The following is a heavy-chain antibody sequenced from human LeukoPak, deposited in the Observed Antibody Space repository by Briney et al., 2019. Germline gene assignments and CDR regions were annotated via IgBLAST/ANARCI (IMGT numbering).Heavy chain of an antibody. D-gene: IGHD6-19*01. V-gene: IGHV3-21*01. CDR2: ISSSSTYI. Sequence: GGSLRLSCAASGFTFNSYTMNWVRQAPGKGLEWVSSISSSSTYIYYADSVKGRFTISRDNAKNSLYLQMNSLRVEDTAVYYCVRDSPSGFFDLWGRGTLVTVSS. CDR1: GFTFNSYT. CDR3: VRDSPSGFFDL. J-gene: IGHJ2*01.